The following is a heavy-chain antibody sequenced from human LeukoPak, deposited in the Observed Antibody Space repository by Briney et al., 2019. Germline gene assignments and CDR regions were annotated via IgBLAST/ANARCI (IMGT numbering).Heavy chain of an antibody. J-gene: IGHJ6*02. CDR2: IYSGGST. V-gene: IGHV3-66*02. CDR3: AGEQLLPGYYYNGMDV. Sequence: GGSLRLSCAASGFTVSSNYMSWGRPAPGKGLEWVSVIYSGGSTYYADSVKGRFTISRDNSKNTLYLQMNSLRAQDMAVYYGAGEQLLPGYYYNGMDVWGQGTTVTVSS. D-gene: IGHD6-6*01. CDR1: GFTVSSNY.